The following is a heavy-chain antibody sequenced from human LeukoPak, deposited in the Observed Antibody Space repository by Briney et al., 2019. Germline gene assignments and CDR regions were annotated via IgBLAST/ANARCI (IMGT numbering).Heavy chain of an antibody. Sequence: SETLSLTCAVYGGSFSGYYWSWVRQPPGKGLEWIGEINHSGSTNYNPSLTSRVTISVDTSKNQFSLKLSSVTAADTAVYYCARVKKGPQLVPFDYWGQGTLVTVSS. CDR2: INHSGST. J-gene: IGHJ4*02. CDR3: ARVKKGPQLVPFDY. V-gene: IGHV4-34*01. D-gene: IGHD3-10*01. CDR1: GGSFSGYY.